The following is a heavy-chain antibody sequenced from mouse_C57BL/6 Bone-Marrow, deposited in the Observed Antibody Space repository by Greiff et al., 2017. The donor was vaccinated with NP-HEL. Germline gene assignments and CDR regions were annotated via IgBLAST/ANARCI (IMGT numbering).Heavy chain of an antibody. CDR1: GFTFSDYY. Sequence: EVQGVESGGGLVQPGGSLKLSCAASGFTFSDYYMYWVRQTPEKRLEWVAYISNGGGSTYYPDTVKGRFTISRDNAKNTLYLQMGRLKSEDTAMYYCARHESQGAMDYGGQGTAVTVSS. CDR3: ARHESQGAMDY. D-gene: IGHD3-2*02. J-gene: IGHJ4*01. CDR2: ISNGGGST. V-gene: IGHV5-12*01.